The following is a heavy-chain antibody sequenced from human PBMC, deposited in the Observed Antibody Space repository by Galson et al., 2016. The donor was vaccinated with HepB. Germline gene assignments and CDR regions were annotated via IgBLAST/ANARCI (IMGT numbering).Heavy chain of an antibody. D-gene: IGHD3-22*01. Sequence: SLRLSCAASGFTFYSYSMHWVRQAPGKGLEHVSGIDNSGGSTSYADSVKGRFTISRDNSKSTLYLQMSGLRADDTAVYYCVKVGYLSSGRGFFDYWGQGTLVTVSS. CDR1: GFTFYSYS. CDR3: VKVGYLSSGRGFFDY. CDR2: IDNSGGST. V-gene: IGHV3-64D*06. J-gene: IGHJ4*02.